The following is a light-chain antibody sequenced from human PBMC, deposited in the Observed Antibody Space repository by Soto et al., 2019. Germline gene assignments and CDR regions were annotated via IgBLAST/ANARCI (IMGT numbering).Light chain of an antibody. Sequence: DIQMTQSPSTLSASIGDRVTITCRTSQSVDSWLAWYQQKPGKAPKLLIYKASSLQTGVPSRFSASGSGTEFTLTISSLQPDDFATYYCQHYNCYSRMFGQGTKVEIK. CDR1: QSVDSW. J-gene: IGKJ1*01. V-gene: IGKV1-5*03. CDR2: KAS. CDR3: QHYNCYSRM.